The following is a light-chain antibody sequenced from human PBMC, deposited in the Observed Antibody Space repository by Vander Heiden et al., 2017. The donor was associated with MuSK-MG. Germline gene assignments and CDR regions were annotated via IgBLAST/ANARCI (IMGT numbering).Light chain of an antibody. J-gene: IGKJ1*01. CDR1: QSISSW. Sequence: DIQMTQSPSTLSASVGDRVTITCRASQSISSWLAWYQQKPGKAPKLLIYKASSLESGVPSRFSGSGYGTEFTLTISSLQPDDLATYYCQQYNSYSPWTFGQGTKVEIK. CDR3: QQYNSYSPWT. V-gene: IGKV1-5*03. CDR2: KAS.